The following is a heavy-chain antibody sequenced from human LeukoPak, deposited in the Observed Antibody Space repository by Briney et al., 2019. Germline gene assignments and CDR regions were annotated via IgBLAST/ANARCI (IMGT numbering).Heavy chain of an antibody. CDR2: ISGSGGST. CDR1: GFTFSSDA. CDR3: AKARGLIGGAFDI. Sequence: PGGSLRLSCAASGFTFSSDAMSWVRQAPGKGLEWVSAISGSGGSTYYADSVKGRFTISRDNSKNTLYLQMNSLRTEDTALYYCAKARGLIGGAFDIWGQGTMVTVSS. V-gene: IGHV3-23*01. D-gene: IGHD3-22*01. J-gene: IGHJ3*02.